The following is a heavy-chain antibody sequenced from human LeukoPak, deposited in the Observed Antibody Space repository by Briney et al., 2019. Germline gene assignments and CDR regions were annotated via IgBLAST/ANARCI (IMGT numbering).Heavy chain of an antibody. V-gene: IGHV4-39*07. Sequence: SETLSLTCTVSGGSISSSSYYWGWIRRPPGKGLEWIGSIYYSGSTYYNPSLKSRVTISVDTSKNQFSLKLSSVTAADTAVYYCARDVEMATIGELLGLNYFDYWGQGTLVTVSS. CDR3: ARDVEMATIGELLGLNYFDY. CDR1: GGSISSSSYY. J-gene: IGHJ4*02. CDR2: IYYSGST. D-gene: IGHD5-24*01.